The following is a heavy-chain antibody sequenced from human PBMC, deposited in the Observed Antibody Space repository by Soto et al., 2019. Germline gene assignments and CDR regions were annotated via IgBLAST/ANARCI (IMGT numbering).Heavy chain of an antibody. D-gene: IGHD6-13*01. CDR3: AKAIAAAGSNARGFDD. J-gene: IGHJ4*02. CDR1: GYSFTSYW. V-gene: IGHV5-51*01. CDR2: IYPGDSDT. Sequence: GESLKISCKGSGYSFTSYWIGWVRQMPGKGLEWMGIIYPGDSDTRYSPSFQGQVTISADKSISTAYLQWSSLKASDTAMYYCAKAIAAAGSNARGFDDWGQGTLVTVSS.